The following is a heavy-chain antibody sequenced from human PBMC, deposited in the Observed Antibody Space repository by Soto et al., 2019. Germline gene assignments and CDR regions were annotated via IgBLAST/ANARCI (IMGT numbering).Heavy chain of an antibody. Sequence: GGSLRLSCAASGFTFSNYWMSRVRQAPGKGLEWVANIRQDGNENYYVDSVKGRFTTSRDNTKNSFYLQMNSLRAEDTAVYYCARDHIDGWKFDYWGRGTLVTVSS. CDR1: GFTFSNYW. J-gene: IGHJ4*02. CDR2: IRQDGNEN. D-gene: IGHD6-19*01. CDR3: ARDHIDGWKFDY. V-gene: IGHV3-7*01.